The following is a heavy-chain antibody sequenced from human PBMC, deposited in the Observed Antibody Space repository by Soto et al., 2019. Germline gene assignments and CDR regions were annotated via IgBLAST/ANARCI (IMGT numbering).Heavy chain of an antibody. CDR3: AKRGSGTFFDY. V-gene: IGHV3-23*01. CDR2: ISGSGDST. Sequence: EVQLLESGGGLVQPGGSLRLSCAASEFTFSNYAMNWVRQAPGKGLEWVSVISGSGDSTYYADSVKGRFTISRDNSKNTLYLQMNSLGAEDTAVYYCAKRGSGTFFDYWGQGTLVTVSS. J-gene: IGHJ4*02. D-gene: IGHD3-10*01. CDR1: EFTFSNYA.